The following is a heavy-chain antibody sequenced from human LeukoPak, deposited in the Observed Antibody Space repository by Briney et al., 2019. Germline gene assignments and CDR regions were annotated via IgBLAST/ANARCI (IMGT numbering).Heavy chain of an antibody. V-gene: IGHV3-43D*03. CDR3: AKSSGNAFDI. D-gene: IGHD6-6*01. Sequence: GGSLRLSCAASGFTFDDYVMHWVRQAPGKGLEWVSFITWDGGSTYYADSVKGRFTISRDNSKNSLYLQMNSLRTEDTALYYCAKSSGNAFDIWGQGTMVTVSS. J-gene: IGHJ3*02. CDR2: ITWDGGST. CDR1: GFTFDDYV.